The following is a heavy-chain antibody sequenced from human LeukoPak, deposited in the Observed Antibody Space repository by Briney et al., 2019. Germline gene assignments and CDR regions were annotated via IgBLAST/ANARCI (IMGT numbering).Heavy chain of an antibody. D-gene: IGHD3-22*01. J-gene: IGHJ5*02. CDR2: IYYSGST. CDR1: GGSISSYY. Sequence: SETLSLTCTVSGGSISSYYWSWIRQPPGKGLEWIGYIYYSGSTNYNPSLKSRVTVSVDTSKNQFSLKLSSVTAADTAVYYCARGDYYDSSGYYDNWFDPWGQGTLVTVSS. CDR3: ARGDYYDSSGYYDNWFDP. V-gene: IGHV4-59*01.